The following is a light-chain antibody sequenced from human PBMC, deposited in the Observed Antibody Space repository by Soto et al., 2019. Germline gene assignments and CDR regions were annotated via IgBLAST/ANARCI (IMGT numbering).Light chain of an antibody. J-gene: IGKJ1*01. CDR2: GAS. CDR1: QSVSSY. CDR3: QQYSSPPRT. Sequence: EIVLTQSPGSLSLSPGERATLSCRASQSVSSYLAWYQQRPGQAPRLLIYGASNRATGFTDRFSGSGSGTDFSLTISRLEPDDSAVYYCQQYSSPPRTFGQGTKVEIK. V-gene: IGKV3-20*01.